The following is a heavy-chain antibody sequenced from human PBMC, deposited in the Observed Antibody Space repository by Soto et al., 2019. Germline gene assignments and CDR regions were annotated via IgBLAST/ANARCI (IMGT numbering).Heavy chain of an antibody. CDR3: AKDTPSWGTGCYFDY. CDR2: ITAGGTNT. Sequence: EVQLLESGGGLVQPGGSLRLSCAASGFTFSSYAMSWVRQAPGKGLEWVSGITAGGTNTYYTDSVKGRFTISRDNSKNTFYLQMNSLSAEDTAIYYCAKDTPSWGTGCYFDYWGQGNMVTVSS. J-gene: IGHJ4*02. V-gene: IGHV3-23*01. D-gene: IGHD3-16*01. CDR1: GFTFSSYA.